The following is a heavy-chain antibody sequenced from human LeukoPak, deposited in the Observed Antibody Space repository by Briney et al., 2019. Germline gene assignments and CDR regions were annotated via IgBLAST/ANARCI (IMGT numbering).Heavy chain of an antibody. CDR2: IYYSGST. V-gene: IGHV4-59*01. CDR3: ARGTRGYGSGSYYYYGMDV. J-gene: IGHJ6*02. Sequence: SETLSLTCTVSGGSISTYYWTWIRQPPGKGLEWIGNIYYSGSTNYNPSLKCRVTISVDMSRNQFSLKLTSVTAADTALYYCARGTRGYGSGSYYYYGMDVWGQGTTVTVSS. CDR1: GGSISTYY. D-gene: IGHD3-10*01.